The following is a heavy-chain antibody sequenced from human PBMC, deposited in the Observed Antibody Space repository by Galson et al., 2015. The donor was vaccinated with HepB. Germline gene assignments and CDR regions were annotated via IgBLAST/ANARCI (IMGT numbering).Heavy chain of an antibody. CDR1: GFSLSTSGMC. J-gene: IGHJ4*02. CDR2: IDWDDDK. Sequence: PALVKPTQTLTLTCTFSGFSLSTSGMCVSWIRQPPGKALEWLARIDWDDDKYYNTSLKTRLTISKDTSKNQVVLTMTNMDPVDTATYYCARMRYDSSASHYFDYWGQGTLVTVSS. CDR3: ARMRYDSSASHYFDY. V-gene: IGHV2-70*11. D-gene: IGHD3-22*01.